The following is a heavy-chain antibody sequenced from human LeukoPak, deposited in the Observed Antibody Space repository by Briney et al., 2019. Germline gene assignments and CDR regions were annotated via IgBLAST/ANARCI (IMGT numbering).Heavy chain of an antibody. CDR2: IYTSGST. CDR3: ARGRGRGITMVRGVITDI. Sequence: SETLSLTCTVSGGSISSGSYYWSWIRQPAGKGLEWIGRIYTSGSTNYNLSLKSRVTMSVDTSKNQFSLKLSSVTAADTAVYYCARGRGRGITMVRGVITDIWGQGTMVTVSS. J-gene: IGHJ3*02. V-gene: IGHV4-61*02. CDR1: GGSISSGSYY. D-gene: IGHD3-10*01.